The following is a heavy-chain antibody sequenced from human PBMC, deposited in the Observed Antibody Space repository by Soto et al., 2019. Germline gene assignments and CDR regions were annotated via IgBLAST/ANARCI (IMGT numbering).Heavy chain of an antibody. V-gene: IGHV4-59*08. CDR3: ARLSDYGDYVRGDWFDP. CDR1: DGNIRAYY. D-gene: IGHD4-17*01. CDR2: IYYSGST. Sequence: TKTVVDGNIRAYYCSWIRQTQGKGLGWIGYIYYSGSTNCNPSLKSRVTISVYTAKNQCSLKLSSVTAADTAVYYCARLSDYGDYVRGDWFDPWGQGTLVTVSS. J-gene: IGHJ5*02.